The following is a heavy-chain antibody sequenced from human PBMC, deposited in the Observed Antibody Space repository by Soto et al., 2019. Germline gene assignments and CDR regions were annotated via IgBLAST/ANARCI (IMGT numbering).Heavy chain of an antibody. D-gene: IGHD6-13*01. CDR1: GFTFSSYA. Sequence: LRLSCSASGFTFSSYAMHWVRQAPGKGLEYVSAISSNGGSTYYADSVKGRFTISRDNSKNTLYLQMSSLRAEDTAVYYCVTMYSSSWDYYYYGMDVWGQGTRVTVSS. CDR3: VTMYSSSWDYYYYGMDV. V-gene: IGHV3-64D*06. J-gene: IGHJ6*02. CDR2: ISSNGGST.